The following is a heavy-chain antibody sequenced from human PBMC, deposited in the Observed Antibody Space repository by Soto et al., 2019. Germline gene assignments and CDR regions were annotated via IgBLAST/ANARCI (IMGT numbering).Heavy chain of an antibody. CDR2: ISYDGSNK. J-gene: IGHJ6*02. Sequence: GGSLRLSCAASGFTFSSYGMHWVRQAPGKGLEWVAVISYDGSNKYYADSVKGRFTISRDNSENTLYLQMNSLRAEDTAVYYCAKRRSNNYYGMDVWGQGTTVTVSS. CDR1: GFTFSSYG. D-gene: IGHD4-17*01. CDR3: AKRRSNNYYGMDV. V-gene: IGHV3-30*18.